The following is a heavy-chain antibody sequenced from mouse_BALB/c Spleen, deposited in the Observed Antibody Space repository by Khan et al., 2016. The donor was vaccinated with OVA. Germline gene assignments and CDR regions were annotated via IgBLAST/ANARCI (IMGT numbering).Heavy chain of an antibody. CDR1: GFTFSTYA. V-gene: IGHV5-9-3*01. J-gene: IGHJ3*01. CDR2: ISSSGDYI. Sequence: EVELVESGGDLVRPGGSLKLSCSASGFTFSTYAMSWVRQTPEKRLEWVATISSSGDYIYYPDSVKGRFTIPRDTAKNTLYLQMSSLRSEDTAMYYCARHNYGPFAYWGQGTLVTVSA. CDR3: ARHNYGPFAY. D-gene: IGHD1-1*01.